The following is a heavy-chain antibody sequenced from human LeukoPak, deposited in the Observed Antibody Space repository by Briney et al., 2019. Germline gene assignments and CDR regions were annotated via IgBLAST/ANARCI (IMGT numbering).Heavy chain of an antibody. D-gene: IGHD6-19*01. CDR1: GYTFDRYA. V-gene: IGHV7-4-1*02. CDR3: ARVVYSSDRYWYFDL. CDR2: INTNTGNP. J-gene: IGHJ2*01. Sequence: ASVKVSCKASGYTFDRYALNWVRQAPGPGLEWMGWINTNTGNPTYAQGLTGRFLFSLDTSVSTTYLQINSLKAEDTAVYYCARVVYSSDRYWYFDLWGRGTLVTVSS.